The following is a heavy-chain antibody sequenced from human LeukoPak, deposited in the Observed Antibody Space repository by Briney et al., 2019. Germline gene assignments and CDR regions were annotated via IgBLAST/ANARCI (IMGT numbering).Heavy chain of an antibody. D-gene: IGHD5-12*01. V-gene: IGHV1-18*01. CDR2: ISGYNGNT. J-gene: IGHJ4*02. CDR1: TYTFTRYG. Sequence: ASVKVSCRASTYTFTRYGISWVRQAPGQGLEWMGWISGYNGNTNYAQKFLGRVSMTADTATSTAYMELRSLTSDDTAMYYCARSGRGTYYYFDLWGQGTLVTVSS. CDR3: ARSGRGTYYYFDL.